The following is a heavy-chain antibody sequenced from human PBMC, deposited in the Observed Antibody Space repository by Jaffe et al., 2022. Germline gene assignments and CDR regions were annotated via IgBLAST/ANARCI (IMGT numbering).Heavy chain of an antibody. CDR3: ARDRRGGYCSGGSCYRAWFDP. CDR1: GYTFTGYY. V-gene: IGHV1-2*06. J-gene: IGHJ5*02. D-gene: IGHD2-15*01. Sequence: QVQLVQSGAEVKKPGASVKVSCKASGYTFTGYYMHWVRQAPGQGLEWMGRINPNSGGTNYAQKFQGRVTMTRDTSISTAYMELSRLRSDDTAVYYCARDRRGGYCSGGSCYRAWFDPWGQGTLVTVSS. CDR2: INPNSGGT.